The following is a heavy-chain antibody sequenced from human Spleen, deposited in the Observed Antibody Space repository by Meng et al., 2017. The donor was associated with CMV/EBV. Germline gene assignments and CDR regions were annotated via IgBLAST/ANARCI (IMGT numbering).Heavy chain of an antibody. Sequence: FTVEDYGMSWVRQAPGKGLEWVSGINWNGGSTGYADSVKGRFTISRDNAKNSLYLQMNSLRAEDTALYYCARDSGLSGSYVGYYFDYWGQGTLVTVSS. D-gene: IGHD1-26*01. CDR2: INWNGGST. CDR1: FTVEDYG. V-gene: IGHV3-20*03. CDR3: ARDSGLSGSYVGYYFDY. J-gene: IGHJ4*02.